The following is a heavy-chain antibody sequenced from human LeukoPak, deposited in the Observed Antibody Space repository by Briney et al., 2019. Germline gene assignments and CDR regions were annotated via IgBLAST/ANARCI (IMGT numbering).Heavy chain of an antibody. Sequence: GSLLLSCAASGFAFSNYGMHWVRQAPGKGLEWVAFVRYDETTKFYADSVKGRFTISRDNAKNSLYLQMNSLRAEDTAVYYCARVLYSPECSWGQGTLVTVSS. CDR2: VRYDETTK. CDR3: ARVLYSPECS. V-gene: IGHV3-30*02. CDR1: GFAFSNYG. J-gene: IGHJ4*02. D-gene: IGHD2-15*01.